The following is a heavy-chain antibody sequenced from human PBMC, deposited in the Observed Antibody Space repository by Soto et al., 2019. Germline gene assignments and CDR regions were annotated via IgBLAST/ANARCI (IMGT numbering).Heavy chain of an antibody. J-gene: IGHJ6*02. CDR2: FYPGDSNT. D-gene: IGHD3-3*01. CDR3: ARHAYDFWSGHPNPRYYYGMDV. V-gene: IGHV5-51*01. Sequence: GESLKISCKGSGYSFTSYWLGWVRQLPGKGLEGMGTFYPGDSNTRYSPSLQGQVTISVDKSISTAYLQWSSLKATDTAMYYCARHAYDFWSGHPNPRYYYGMDVWGQGTTVTVSS. CDR1: GYSFTSYW.